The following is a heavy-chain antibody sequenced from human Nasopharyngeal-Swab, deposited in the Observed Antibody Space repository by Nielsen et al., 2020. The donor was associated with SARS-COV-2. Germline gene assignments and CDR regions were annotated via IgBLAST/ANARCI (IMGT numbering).Heavy chain of an antibody. D-gene: IGHD5-12*01. J-gene: IGHJ4*02. CDR2: ISYDGSNK. Sequence: GESLKISCAASGFTFSSYGMHWVRQAPGKGPEWVAVISYDGSNKYYADSVKGRFTISRDNSKNTLYLQMNSLRAEDTAVYYCAKGGDYSGYDYEVDYWGQGTLVTVSS. CDR3: AKGGDYSGYDYEVDY. CDR1: GFTFSSYG. V-gene: IGHV3-30*18.